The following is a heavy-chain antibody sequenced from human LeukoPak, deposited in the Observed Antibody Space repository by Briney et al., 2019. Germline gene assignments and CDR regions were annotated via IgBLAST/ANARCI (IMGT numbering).Heavy chain of an antibody. CDR2: ISGSGGST. CDR3: AKQPTYYYDSSGYYPY. J-gene: IGHJ4*02. D-gene: IGHD3-22*01. Sequence: GGSLRLSCAASGFTFSSYAMSWVRQAPGKGLEWVSAISGSGGSTYYADSVKGRFTISRDNSKNTLYVQMNSLRAEDTAVYYCAKQPTYYYDSSGYYPYWGQGTLVTVSS. V-gene: IGHV3-23*01. CDR1: GFTFSSYA.